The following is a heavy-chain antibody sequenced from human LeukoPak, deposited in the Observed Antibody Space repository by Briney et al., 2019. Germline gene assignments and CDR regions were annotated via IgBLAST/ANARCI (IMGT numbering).Heavy chain of an antibody. Sequence: PSETLSLTCAVYGGSFSGYYWSWIRQPPGKGLEWIGEINHSGSTNYNPSLKSRVTISVDTSKNQFSLKLSSVTAADTAVYYCASPGETYYYDSSGYYYFSYWGQGTLVTVSS. CDR2: INHSGST. J-gene: IGHJ4*02. CDR3: ASPGETYYYDSSGYYYFSY. V-gene: IGHV4-34*01. CDR1: GGSFSGYY. D-gene: IGHD3-22*01.